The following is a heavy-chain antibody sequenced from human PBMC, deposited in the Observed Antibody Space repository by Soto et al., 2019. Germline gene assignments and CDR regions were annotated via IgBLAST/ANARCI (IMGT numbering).Heavy chain of an antibody. CDR1: GFTFRNYD. Sequence: EVQLVESGGGLVQPGGSLRLSCEASGFTFRNYDMHWVRQGTGKGLEWVSGISAAGDPDYADSVEGRFTISRENAQNSFFLKMNSLRVGDTAVYYCARTDRDFYGLDVWGQGTTVIVSS. V-gene: IGHV3-13*05. CDR2: ISAAGDP. CDR3: ARTDRDFYGLDV. J-gene: IGHJ6*02.